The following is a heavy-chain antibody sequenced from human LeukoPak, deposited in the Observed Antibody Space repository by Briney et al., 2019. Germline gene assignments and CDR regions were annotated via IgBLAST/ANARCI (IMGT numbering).Heavy chain of an antibody. CDR1: GGSISSYY. Sequence: SETLSLTCTVSGGSISSYYWSWIRQPAGTALEWIGRIYTSGTITYNPSLKSRVTMSVDTSKNQFSLKLSSVTAADTAVYYCAKDRTITIFGVACFVYWGQGTLVTVSS. D-gene: IGHD3-3*01. V-gene: IGHV4-4*07. CDR3: AKDRTITIFGVACFVY. CDR2: IYTSGTI. J-gene: IGHJ4*02.